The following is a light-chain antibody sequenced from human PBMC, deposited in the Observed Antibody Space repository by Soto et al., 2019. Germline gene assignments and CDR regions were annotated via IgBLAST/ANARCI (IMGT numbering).Light chain of an antibody. Sequence: EIVLTQSPATLSLSPGERATLSCRASQSVSNFLAWYLQRPGQAPRLLLFEASKRAAGVPARFSGSGSGTDFTLTISILEPEDFAVYYCQERSSWPITFGQGTRLEIK. V-gene: IGKV3-11*01. CDR1: QSVSNF. CDR2: EAS. CDR3: QERSSWPIT. J-gene: IGKJ5*01.